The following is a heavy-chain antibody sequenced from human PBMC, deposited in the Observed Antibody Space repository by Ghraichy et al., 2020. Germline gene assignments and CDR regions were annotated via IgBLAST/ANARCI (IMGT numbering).Heavy chain of an antibody. J-gene: IGHJ6*02. CDR3: ARGGTPAYKYYFGLDV. Sequence: SEILSLTCTVSGYSISSGYFWGWIRQSPGRGLQWIGSISHRGSAYYSLSLGYRVTISRDTSKNQFSLQLSSVTAADTAVYYCARGGTPAYKYYFGLDVWGQGITVTVS. CDR2: ISHRGSA. CDR1: GYSISSGYF. D-gene: IGHD5-24*01. V-gene: IGHV4-38-2*02.